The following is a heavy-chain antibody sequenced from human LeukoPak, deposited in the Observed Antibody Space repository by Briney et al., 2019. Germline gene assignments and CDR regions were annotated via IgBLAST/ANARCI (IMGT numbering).Heavy chain of an antibody. Sequence: GGSLRLSCAASQFTFSSYGMHWVRQAPGKGLEWVAFIPYDGSNKYYADSVRGRFTISRDNSKNTLYLQINSLRPEDRAIYYCTKGQQQLNYYYYYMDVWGKGTTVTVSS. CDR2: IPYDGSNK. J-gene: IGHJ6*03. D-gene: IGHD6-13*01. V-gene: IGHV3-30*02. CDR3: TKGQQQLNYYYYYMDV. CDR1: QFTFSSYG.